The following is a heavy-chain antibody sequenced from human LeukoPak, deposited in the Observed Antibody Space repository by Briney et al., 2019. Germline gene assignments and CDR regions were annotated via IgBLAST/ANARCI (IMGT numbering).Heavy chain of an antibody. CDR2: ISGSGGST. D-gene: IGHD2-2*01. Sequence: GGSLRLSCAASGFTFSSYSMNWVRQAPGKGLEWVSAISGSGGSTYYADSVKGRFTISRDNSKNTLYLQMNSLRAEDTAVYYCAKDLIPYCSSTSCSSGFDYWGQGTLVTVSS. J-gene: IGHJ4*02. CDR1: GFTFSSYS. CDR3: AKDLIPYCSSTSCSSGFDY. V-gene: IGHV3-23*01.